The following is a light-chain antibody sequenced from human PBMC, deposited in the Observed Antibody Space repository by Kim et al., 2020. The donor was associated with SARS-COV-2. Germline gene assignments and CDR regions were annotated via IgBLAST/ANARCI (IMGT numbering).Light chain of an antibody. V-gene: IGLV3-19*01. CDR2: GKN. J-gene: IGLJ2*01. Sequence: AVGQTVGITCKGDRIGCYHASWYQQKPVQAPVLVIYGKNNRPSGIPDRFSGSSSGNTASLTITGAQAEDEADYYCNARDSSGNHLVFGGGTQLTVL. CDR3: NARDSSGNHLV. CDR1: RIGCYH.